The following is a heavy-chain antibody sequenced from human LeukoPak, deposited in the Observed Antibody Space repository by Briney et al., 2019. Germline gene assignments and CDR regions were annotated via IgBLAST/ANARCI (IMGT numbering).Heavy chain of an antibody. CDR3: AKEDSSGWLYFDY. Sequence: GGSLRLSCAASGFTFSSYSMNWVRQAPGKGLEWVSSISSSSSYIYYADSVKGRFTISRDNSKNTLYLQMNSLRAEDTAVYYCAKEDSSGWLYFDYWGQGTLVTVSS. CDR2: ISSSSSYI. J-gene: IGHJ4*02. CDR1: GFTFSSYS. V-gene: IGHV3-21*04. D-gene: IGHD6-19*01.